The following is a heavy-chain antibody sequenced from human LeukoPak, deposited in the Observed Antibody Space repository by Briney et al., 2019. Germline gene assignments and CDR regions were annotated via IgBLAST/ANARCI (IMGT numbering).Heavy chain of an antibody. CDR1: GGSISSGGYS. J-gene: IGHJ5*02. CDR2: IYHSGST. CDR3: ASRFYRPNNWNDDWFDP. D-gene: IGHD1-20*01. Sequence: SQTLSLTCAVSGGSISSGGYSWSWIRQPPGKGLEWIGYIYHSGSTYYNPSLKSRVTISVDRSKNQFSLKLSSVTAADTAVYYCASRFYRPNNWNDDWFDPWGQGTLVTVSS. V-gene: IGHV4-30-2*01.